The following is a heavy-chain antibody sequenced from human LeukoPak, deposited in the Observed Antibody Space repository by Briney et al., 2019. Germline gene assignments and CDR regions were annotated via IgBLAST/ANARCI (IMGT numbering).Heavy chain of an antibody. J-gene: IGHJ4*02. CDR3: ARDADVGYCSGGSCYGPYFDY. CDR2: INPNSGGT. D-gene: IGHD2-15*01. CDR1: GYTFTCYS. Sequence: ASVKVSCTASGYTFTCYSMHWVRQAPGQGHEWMGWINPNSGGTKYAQKFQGRVTTTRDTSISTAYMELSRLRSDDTAVYYCARDADVGYCSGGSCYGPYFDYWGQGTLVTVSS. V-gene: IGHV1-2*02.